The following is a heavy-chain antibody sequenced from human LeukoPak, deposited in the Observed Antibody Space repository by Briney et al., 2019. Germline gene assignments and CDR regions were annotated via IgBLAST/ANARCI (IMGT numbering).Heavy chain of an antibody. D-gene: IGHD1-14*01. CDR1: GFTFSSYG. J-gene: IGHJ4*02. CDR3: AKDTGRRAWFDY. CDR2: IWYDGSNK. V-gene: IGHV3-33*06. Sequence: GGSLRLSCAASGFTFSSYGMHWVRQAPGKGLEWVAVIWYDGSNKYYADSVKGRFTISRDNSKNTLYLQMNSLRAEDTAVYYCAKDTGRRAWFDYWGQGTLVTVSS.